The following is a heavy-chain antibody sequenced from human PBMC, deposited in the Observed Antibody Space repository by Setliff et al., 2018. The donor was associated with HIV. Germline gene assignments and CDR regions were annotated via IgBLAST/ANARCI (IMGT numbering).Heavy chain of an antibody. J-gene: IGHJ4*02. V-gene: IGHV4-4*07. Sequence: SETLSLTCTVSGGSISTYYLTWNRQPAGKGLEWIGRIFASGSTNYNPSLKSRVTMSVDTSKNQSSLRLSSVTAADTAVYYCVGGLRSRSQGHFDYWGQGTLVTVSS. CDR3: VGGLRSRSQGHFDY. CDR1: GGSISTYY. D-gene: IGHD5-12*01. CDR2: IFASGST.